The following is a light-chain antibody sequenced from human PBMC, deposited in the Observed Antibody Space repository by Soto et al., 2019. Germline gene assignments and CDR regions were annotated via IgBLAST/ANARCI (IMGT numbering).Light chain of an antibody. CDR2: GAS. CDR3: QYDSSSRSIT. V-gene: IGKV3-20*01. Sequence: EIVLTQSPGILSLSPGERATLSCRASQSVSSTYLAWYQQKPGQAPRLLIHGASSRATGIPDRFSGSGSGTDFTLTISRLEPEDFAVYYWQYDSSSRSITFGQGTRLDIK. CDR1: QSVSSTY. J-gene: IGKJ5*01.